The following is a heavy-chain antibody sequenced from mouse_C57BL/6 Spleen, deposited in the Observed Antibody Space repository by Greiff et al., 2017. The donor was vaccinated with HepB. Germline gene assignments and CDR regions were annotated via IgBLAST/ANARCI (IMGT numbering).Heavy chain of an antibody. J-gene: IGHJ4*01. CDR3: ARYPFYYYGSSSYYYAMDY. D-gene: IGHD1-1*01. Sequence: QVQLQQPGAELVMPGASVKLSCKASGYTFTSYWMHWVKQRPGQGLEWIGEIDPSDSYTNYNQKFKGKSTLTVDKSSSTAYMQLSSLTSEVSAVYYCARYPFYYYGSSSYYYAMDYWGQGTSVTVSS. CDR2: IDPSDSYT. CDR1: GYTFTSYW. V-gene: IGHV1-69*01.